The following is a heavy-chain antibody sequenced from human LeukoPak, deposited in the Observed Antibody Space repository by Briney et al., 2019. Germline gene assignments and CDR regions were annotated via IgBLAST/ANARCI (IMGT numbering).Heavy chain of an antibody. CDR3: ARMPSTEIYYFYYMDV. J-gene: IGHJ6*03. V-gene: IGHV3-23*01. CDR1: GFTFSSYT. Sequence: GGALRLSCADSGFTFSSYTMNWVRQAPGKGLEWVSGISSMGVSTYYADSVKGRFTISRDNSKHTLYLQMDSLGTEDTAVYYCARMPSTEIYYFYYMDVWGKGTTVTVSS. D-gene: IGHD2-2*01. CDR2: ISSMGVST.